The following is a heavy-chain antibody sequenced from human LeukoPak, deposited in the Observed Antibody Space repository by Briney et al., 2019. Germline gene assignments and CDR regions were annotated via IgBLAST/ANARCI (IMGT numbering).Heavy chain of an antibody. Sequence: SQTLSLTCTVSGGSISSGNYYWSWIRQPAGKGLEWVGHIYTSGSTNYNPSLKSRVTISVDTSKNQFSLKLSSLTAADTAVYYCAREGYDSLWGQGTLVTVSS. CDR1: GGSISSGNYY. D-gene: IGHD3-3*01. CDR3: AREGYDSL. CDR2: IYTSGST. V-gene: IGHV4-61*09. J-gene: IGHJ4*02.